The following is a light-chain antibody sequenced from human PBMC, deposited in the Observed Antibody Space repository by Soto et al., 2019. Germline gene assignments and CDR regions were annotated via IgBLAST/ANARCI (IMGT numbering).Light chain of an antibody. CDR1: SSDVGSYNL. J-gene: IGLJ1*01. Sequence: QSALTQPASVSGSPGQSITISCTGTSSDVGSYNLVSWYQHHPGKAPKLMIYEGSKRPSGVSDRFSGSKSGNTASLTISGLQAEDEADYYRCSYAGSRTYVFGTGTKVTVL. CDR2: EGS. CDR3: CSYAGSRTYV. V-gene: IGLV2-23*01.